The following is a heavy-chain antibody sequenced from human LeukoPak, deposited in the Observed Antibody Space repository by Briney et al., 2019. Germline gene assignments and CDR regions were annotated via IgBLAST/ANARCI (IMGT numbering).Heavy chain of an antibody. V-gene: IGHV4-4*07. CDR3: ARDEKWLSLGYYYYMDV. CDR1: GGSISSYY. CDR2: IYTSGST. Sequence: KPSETLSLTCTVSGGSISSYYWSWIRQPAGKGLEWIGRIYTSGSTNYNPSLKSRVTMSVDTSKNQFSLKLSSVAAADTAVYYCARDEKWLSLGYYYYMDVWGKGTMVTVSS. D-gene: IGHD3-22*01. J-gene: IGHJ6*03.